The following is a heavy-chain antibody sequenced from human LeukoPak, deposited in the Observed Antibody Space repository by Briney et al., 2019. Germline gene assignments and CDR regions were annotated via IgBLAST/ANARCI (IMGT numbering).Heavy chain of an antibody. V-gene: IGHV3-11*06. CDR1: GFTFSDYY. CDR2: ISSSSSYT. CDR3: ARDRYSSRVGDNWFDP. Sequence: KPGGSLRLSCAASGFTFSDYYMSWIRQAPGKGLEWVSYISSSSSYTNYADSVKGRFTISRDNAKNSPYLQMNSLRAEDTAVYYCARDRYSSRVGDNWFDPWGQGTLVTVSS. J-gene: IGHJ5*02. D-gene: IGHD6-13*01.